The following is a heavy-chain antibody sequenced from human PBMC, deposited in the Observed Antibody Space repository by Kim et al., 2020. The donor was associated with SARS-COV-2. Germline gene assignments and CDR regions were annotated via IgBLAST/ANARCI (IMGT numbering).Heavy chain of an antibody. V-gene: IGHV4-39*07. CDR1: GGSISSSSYY. Sequence: SETLSLTCTVSGGSISSSSYYWGWIRQPPGKGLEWIGSIYYSGSTYYNPSLKSRVTISVDTSKNQFSLKLSSVTAADTAVYYCARTEGVPYYDFWSGYYHAWFDPWGQGTLVTVSS. CDR2: IYYSGST. J-gene: IGHJ5*02. D-gene: IGHD3-3*01. CDR3: ARTEGVPYYDFWSGYYHAWFDP.